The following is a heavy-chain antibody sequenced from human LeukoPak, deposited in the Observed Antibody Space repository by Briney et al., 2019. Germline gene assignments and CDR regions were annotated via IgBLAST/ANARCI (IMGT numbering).Heavy chain of an antibody. D-gene: IGHD1-1*01. V-gene: IGHV4-61*01. CDR2: FYYSGST. CDR1: GVSVSSGRYY. J-gene: IGHJ4*02. Sequence: SETLSLTCTVSGVSVSSGRYYWSWIRQPPGKGLEWIGYFYYSGSTNYNPSLKTRVTISVDTSKNQFSLKVSSVTAADTAVYYCARKRTGDQGYYFDYWGQGTLVTVSS. CDR3: ARKRTGDQGYYFDY.